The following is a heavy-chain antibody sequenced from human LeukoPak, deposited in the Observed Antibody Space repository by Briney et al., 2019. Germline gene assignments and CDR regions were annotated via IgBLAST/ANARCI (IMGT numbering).Heavy chain of an antibody. Sequence: ASVKVSCKASGYTFTGYYMHWVRQAPGQGLGWMGWINPNSGGTNYAQKFQGRVTMTRDTSISTAYMELSRLRSDDTAVYYCARDRDVGATSFDYWGQGTLVTVSS. V-gene: IGHV1-2*02. CDR2: INPNSGGT. CDR1: GYTFTGYY. D-gene: IGHD1-26*01. J-gene: IGHJ4*02. CDR3: ARDRDVGATSFDY.